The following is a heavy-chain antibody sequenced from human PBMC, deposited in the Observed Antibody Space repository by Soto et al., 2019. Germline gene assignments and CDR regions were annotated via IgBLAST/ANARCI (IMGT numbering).Heavy chain of an antibody. CDR3: AKETGYSYGFQPNALDV. Sequence: GSLRLSCAGSGFTFSRYAMNWVRQAPGKGLEWVSIISSRGDRTSYAESVKGRFTISRDDSKNTLFLHMNSLGAEDTAVYYCAKETGYSYGFQPNALDVWGQGTTVTVSS. D-gene: IGHD5-18*01. CDR1: GFTFSRYA. CDR2: ISSRGDRT. J-gene: IGHJ6*02. V-gene: IGHV3-23*01.